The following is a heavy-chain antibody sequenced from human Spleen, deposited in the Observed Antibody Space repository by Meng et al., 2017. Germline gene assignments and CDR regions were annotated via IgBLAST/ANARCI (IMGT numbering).Heavy chain of an antibody. CDR3: ARVRGITIFRGWFDP. J-gene: IGHJ5*02. CDR2: INHSGST. Sequence: QVQLQQWGAGRLKPSETLSLTLAVYGGSFSGYYWSWIRQPPGKGLEWIGEINHSGSTNYNPSLKSRVTISVDTSKNQFSLKLSSVTAADTAVYYCARVRGITIFRGWFDPWGQGTLVTVSS. D-gene: IGHD3-9*01. V-gene: IGHV4-34*01. CDR1: GGSFSGYY.